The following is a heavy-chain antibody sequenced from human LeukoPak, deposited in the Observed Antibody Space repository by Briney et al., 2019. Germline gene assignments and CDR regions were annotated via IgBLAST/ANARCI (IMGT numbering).Heavy chain of an antibody. J-gene: IGHJ4*02. CDR2: IIPIFGTA. CDR3: AGSDRRQQLDLFDY. D-gene: IGHD6-13*01. Sequence: SVEVSCKASGGTFSSYAISWVRQAPGQGLEWMGGIIPIFGTANYAQKFQGRITITADESTSTAYMELSSLRSEDTAVYYCAGSDRRQQLDLFDYWGQGTLVTVSS. CDR1: GGTFSSYA. V-gene: IGHV1-69*01.